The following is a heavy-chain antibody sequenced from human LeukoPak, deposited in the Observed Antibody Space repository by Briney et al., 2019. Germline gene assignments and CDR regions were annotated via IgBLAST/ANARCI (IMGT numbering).Heavy chain of an antibody. Sequence: GGSLRLSCAASGFTFRSYAMSWVRQAPGKGLEWVSTISGSGGGTYYADSVKGRFTISRDNSKDTLYLQMNSLRAEDTAVYYCARDRAVAGTPGGPFDPWGQGTLVTVSS. CDR1: GFTFRSYA. D-gene: IGHD6-19*01. J-gene: IGHJ5*02. V-gene: IGHV3-23*01. CDR2: ISGSGGGT. CDR3: ARDRAVAGTPGGPFDP.